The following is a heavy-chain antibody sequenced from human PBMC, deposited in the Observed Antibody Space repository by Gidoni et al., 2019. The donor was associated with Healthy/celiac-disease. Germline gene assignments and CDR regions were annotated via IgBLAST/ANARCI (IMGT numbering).Heavy chain of an antibody. CDR2: IYYSGST. CDR1: GGSISSSSYY. Sequence: QLQLQESVPGLVKPSETLSLTCTVSGGSISSSSYYWGWIRQPPGKGLEWIGSIYYSGSTYYNPSVKSRVTISVDTSKNQFSLKLSSVTAADTAVYYCARRRDYYYDSSGYFDYWGQGTLVTVSS. D-gene: IGHD3-22*01. V-gene: IGHV4-39*01. J-gene: IGHJ4*02. CDR3: ARRRDYYYDSSGYFDY.